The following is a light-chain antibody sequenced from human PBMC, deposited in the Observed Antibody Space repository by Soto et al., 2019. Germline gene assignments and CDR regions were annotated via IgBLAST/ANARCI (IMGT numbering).Light chain of an antibody. Sequence: QSALTQPASVSGSPGQSITIPCTGTSDDIGANNYVSWYQHHPGKAPKILIYEAANRPSGISHRFSGSKSGNTASLTISGLHAEDEADYFCTSYTSASTLVFGGGTKLTVL. J-gene: IGLJ2*01. V-gene: IGLV2-14*01. CDR1: SDDIGANNY. CDR3: TSYTSASTLV. CDR2: EAA.